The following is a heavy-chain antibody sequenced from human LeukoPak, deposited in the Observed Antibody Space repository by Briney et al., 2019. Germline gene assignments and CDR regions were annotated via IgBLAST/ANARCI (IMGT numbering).Heavy chain of an antibody. CDR3: ASSWTIAVAGRKYYFQY. V-gene: IGHV3-23*01. Sequence: PGGSLRLSCAASVFTFSDYAMNWVRQAPGKGLEWVSTISQGTYYVDSVKGRFTISRDNSKNTLYLQMHSLRAEDTAVYYCASSWTIAVAGRKYYFQYWGQGTLVTVSS. J-gene: IGHJ4*02. D-gene: IGHD6-19*01. CDR1: VFTFSDYA. CDR2: ISQGT.